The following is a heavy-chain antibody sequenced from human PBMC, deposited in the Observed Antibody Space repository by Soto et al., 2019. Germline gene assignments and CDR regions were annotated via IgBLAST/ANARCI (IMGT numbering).Heavy chain of an antibody. CDR3: VRDHRWAFDI. Sequence: EVQLVESGGGLVQPGGSLRVSCAASGFTFSSYAMNWVRQAPGKGLEWVSYISVGSGSIFYADSVKGRFTISRDDAKNSLYLQMNTLRDEDTAVYYGVRDHRWAFDIWGQGTMVTVSS. CDR1: GFTFSSYA. J-gene: IGHJ3*02. D-gene: IGHD2-15*01. V-gene: IGHV3-48*02. CDR2: ISVGSGSI.